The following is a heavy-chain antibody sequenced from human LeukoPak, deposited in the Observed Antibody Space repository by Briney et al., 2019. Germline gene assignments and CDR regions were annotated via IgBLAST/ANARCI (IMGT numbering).Heavy chain of an antibody. V-gene: IGHV1-3*01. D-gene: IGHD6-19*01. CDR1: GYTFTSYA. CDR3: ARDSSSGWFVDY. CDR2: INAGNGNT. J-gene: IGHJ4*02. Sequence: ASVKVSCKASGYTFTSYAMHWVRQAPGQRLEWMGWINAGNGNTKYSQKFQGRVTITRDTSASTAYMELSSLRSEDTAVYYCARDSSSGWFVDYWGQGTLVTVSS.